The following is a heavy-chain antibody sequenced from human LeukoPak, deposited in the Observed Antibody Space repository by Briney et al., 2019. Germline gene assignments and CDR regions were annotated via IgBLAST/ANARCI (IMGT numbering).Heavy chain of an antibody. V-gene: IGHV1-3*01. CDR1: GYTFTSYA. J-gene: IGHJ6*02. Sequence: ASVKVSCKASGYTFTSYAMHWVRQAPGQRLEWMGWINAGNGNTKYSQKFQGRVTLTRNTSLSTAYMDLRNLRSEDTAVYCCARGGPYYAMDVWGQGTTVTVSS. CDR3: ARGGPYYAMDV. CDR2: INAGNGNT.